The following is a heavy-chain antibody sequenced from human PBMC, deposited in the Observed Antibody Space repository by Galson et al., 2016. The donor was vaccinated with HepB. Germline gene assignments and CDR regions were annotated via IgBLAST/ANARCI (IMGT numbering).Heavy chain of an antibody. D-gene: IGHD1-26*01. J-gene: IGHJ4*02. V-gene: IGHV3-53*04. CDR2: NYSGDRT. CDR1: GCTVSSNY. CDR3: VRAAYSGSYFDY. Sequence: SLRLSCEASGCTVSSNYITWVRQAPRKRLEWVSSNYSGDRTYYADSAKGRFTISRHNSKNTLYLQMNSLSTEDTAVYYCVRAAYSGSYFDYWGQGTLVTVSS.